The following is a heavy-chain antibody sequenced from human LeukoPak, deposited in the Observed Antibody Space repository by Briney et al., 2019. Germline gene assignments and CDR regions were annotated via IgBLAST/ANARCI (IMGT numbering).Heavy chain of an antibody. CDR2: INGIDEK. D-gene: IGHD5-24*01. J-gene: IGHJ4*02. CDR1: GFSLTTSGVG. V-gene: IGHV2-5*01. CDR3: AHRRSDMATVSFDS. Sequence: SGPTLLNPTQTLTLTCTFSGFSLTTSGVGVGWIRQPPGKALEWLAFINGIDEKRYTPSLKSRLTITKDTSKNQVVLTMTVMDPVDTATYYCAHRRSDMATVSFDSWGQGTLVTVSS.